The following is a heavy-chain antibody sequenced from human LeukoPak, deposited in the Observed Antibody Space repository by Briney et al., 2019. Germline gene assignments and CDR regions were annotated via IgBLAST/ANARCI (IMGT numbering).Heavy chain of an antibody. CDR3: ARGLWGGPGDYYYYYMDV. CDR1: GGTFSSYA. J-gene: IGHJ6*03. D-gene: IGHD2-21*01. V-gene: IGHV1-69*13. Sequence: SVKVSCKASGGTFSSYAISWVRQAPGQGLEWMGGIIPIFGTANYAQKFQGRVTITADESTSTAYMELSSLRSEDTAVYYCARGLWGGPGDYYYYYMDVWGKGTTVTVSS. CDR2: IIPIFGTA.